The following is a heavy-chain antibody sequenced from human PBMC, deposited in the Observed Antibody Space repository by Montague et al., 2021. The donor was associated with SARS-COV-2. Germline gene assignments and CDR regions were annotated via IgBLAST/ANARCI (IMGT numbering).Heavy chain of an antibody. V-gene: IGHV6-1*01. CDR2: TYYRSKWYN. Sequence: CAISGDSVSSNIATWNWIRQSPSRGLEWLGRTYYRSKWYNGYAVSVKSRVNINPDTSNNRNSLQLNSVTTEDTAVYYFASAYCGGDCYFYWYFDLWGRGTLVTVSS. CDR3: ASAYCGGDCYFYWYFDL. CDR1: GDSVSSNIAT. J-gene: IGHJ2*01. D-gene: IGHD2-21*02.